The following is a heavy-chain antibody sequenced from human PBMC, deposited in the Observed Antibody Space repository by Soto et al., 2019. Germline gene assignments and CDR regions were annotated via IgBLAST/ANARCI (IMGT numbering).Heavy chain of an antibody. CDR1: GFTFSSYA. D-gene: IGHD2-21*02. J-gene: IGHJ5*02. CDR3: AKALGTAGWFDP. CDR2: ISGSGGST. Sequence: GGSLRLSCAASGFTFSSYAMSWVRQAQGKGLEWVSTISGSGGSTYYADSVKGRFTISRDNSKNTLYLQMNSVRVEDTAVFYCAKALGTAGWFDPWGQGTLVTISS. V-gene: IGHV3-23*01.